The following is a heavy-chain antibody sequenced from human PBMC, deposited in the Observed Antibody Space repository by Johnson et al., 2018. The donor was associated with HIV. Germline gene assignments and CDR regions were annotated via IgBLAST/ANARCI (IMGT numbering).Heavy chain of an antibody. V-gene: IGHV3-9*01. CDR1: GFTFDDYA. Sequence: VESGGGLVQPGRSLRLSCAASGFTFDDYAMHWVRQAPGKGLEWVSGISCNSGSIGYADSVKGRFTISRDNAKNSLYLQMNSLRAEDTALYYFAKGWIVGATDGEVDSFDIWGQGTMVTVSS. J-gene: IGHJ3*02. CDR3: AKGWIVGATDGEVDSFDI. D-gene: IGHD1-26*01. CDR2: ISCNSGSI.